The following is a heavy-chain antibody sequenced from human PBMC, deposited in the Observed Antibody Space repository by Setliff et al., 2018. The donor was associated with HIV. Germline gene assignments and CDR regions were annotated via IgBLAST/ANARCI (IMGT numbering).Heavy chain of an antibody. D-gene: IGHD2-21*02. V-gene: IGHV1-2*02. CDR1: GYTFTGYY. CDR2: INPNSGGT. J-gene: IGHJ3*02. CDR3: TRAEYTQLAYCGGDCYFDDAFDI. Sequence: ASVKVSCKASGYTFTGYYMHWVRQAPEQGLEWMGWINPNSGGTNYAQKFQGRVTMTRDTSISTAYMELSRLRSDDTAVYYCTRAEYTQLAYCGGDCYFDDAFDIWGQGTMVTVSS.